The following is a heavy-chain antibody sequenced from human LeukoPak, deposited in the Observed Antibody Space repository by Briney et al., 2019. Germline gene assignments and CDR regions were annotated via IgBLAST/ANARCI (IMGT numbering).Heavy chain of an antibody. D-gene: IGHD3-3*01. V-gene: IGHV3-30-3*01. J-gene: IGHJ4*02. CDR3: ASNTIFGVVILYYFDY. CDR1: GFTFSSYA. Sequence: GGSLRLSCAASGFTFSSYAMHWVRQAPGKGLEWVAVISYDGGNKYYADSVKGRFTISRDNSKNTLYLQMNSLRAEDTAVYYCASNTIFGVVILYYFDYWGQGTLVTVSS. CDR2: ISYDGGNK.